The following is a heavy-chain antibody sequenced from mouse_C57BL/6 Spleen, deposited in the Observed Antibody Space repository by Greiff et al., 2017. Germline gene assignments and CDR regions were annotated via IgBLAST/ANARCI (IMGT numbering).Heavy chain of an antibody. CDR2: ISPRDGST. V-gene: IGHV1-85*01. D-gene: IGHD5-5*01. J-gene: IGHJ2*01. CDR3: ARGTTCADY. CDR1: GYTFTSYD. Sequence: VKLMESGPELVKPGASVKLSCKASGYTFTSYDINWVKQRPGQGLEWIGWISPRDGSTKYNEKLKGKATLTVDTSSSTAYMELHSLTSEDSAVYFCARGTTCADYWGQGTTLTVSS.